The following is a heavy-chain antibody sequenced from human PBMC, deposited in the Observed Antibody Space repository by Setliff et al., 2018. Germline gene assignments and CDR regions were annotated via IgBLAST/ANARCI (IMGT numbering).Heavy chain of an antibody. CDR3: ARSTETFSGEDFYFFYYMDV. D-gene: IGHD4-4*01. V-gene: IGHV3-9*01. CDR1: GFTFDDYA. J-gene: IGHJ6*03. Sequence: GGSLRLSCAASGFTFDDYAMHWVRQAPGKGLEWVSGISWNSGIVAYADSVKGRFTISRDNAKNSLYLQMNSLRAEDTALYYCARSTETFSGEDFYFFYYMDVWGKGTTVTVSS. CDR2: ISWNSGIV.